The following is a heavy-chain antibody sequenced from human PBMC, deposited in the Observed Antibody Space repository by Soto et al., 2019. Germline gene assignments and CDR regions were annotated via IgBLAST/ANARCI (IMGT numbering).Heavy chain of an antibody. CDR1: GFTFSSYA. CDR2: IRASGVST. J-gene: IGHJ1*01. Sequence: EVQLLESGGALVQPGGSLRLSCAASGFTFSSYAMHWVRQDPGKGLKWVSGIRASGVSTTYADSVRGRFTISRDKAKDTGYLQMTGLRAEDEALDVYAKEVGGPWYAPSDWGQGTMVIVSS. V-gene: IGHV3-23*01. D-gene: IGHD2-15*01. CDR3: AKEVGGPWYAPSD.